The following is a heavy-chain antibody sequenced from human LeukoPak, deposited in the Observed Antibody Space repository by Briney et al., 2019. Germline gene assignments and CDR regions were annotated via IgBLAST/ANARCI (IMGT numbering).Heavy chain of an antibody. CDR1: GFTFSSYW. CDR2: INSDGSST. D-gene: IGHD6-13*01. CDR3: ARRIAAAAAPYCFDY. Sequence: GGSLRLSCAASGFTFSSYWMHWVRQAPGKGLLWVSRINSDGSSTSYADSVKGRFTISRDNAKNTLYLQMNSLRAEDTAVYYCARRIAAAAAPYCFDYWGQGTLVTVSS. V-gene: IGHV3-74*01. J-gene: IGHJ4*02.